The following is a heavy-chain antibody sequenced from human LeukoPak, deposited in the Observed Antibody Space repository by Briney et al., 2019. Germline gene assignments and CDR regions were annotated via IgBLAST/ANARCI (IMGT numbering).Heavy chain of an antibody. CDR2: IYSGGST. J-gene: IGHJ4*02. Sequence: PGGSLRLSCAASGFTVSSNYMSWVRQAPGKGLEWVSVIYSGGSTYYADSVKGRFTISRDNSKNTLYLQINSLRAEDTAVYYCARDPLYGYFDYWGQGTLVTVSS. V-gene: IGHV3-66*02. CDR3: ARDPLYGYFDY. CDR1: GFTVSSNY. D-gene: IGHD4-17*01.